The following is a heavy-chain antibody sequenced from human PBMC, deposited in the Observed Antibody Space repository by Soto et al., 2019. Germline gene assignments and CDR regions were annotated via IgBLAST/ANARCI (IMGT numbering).Heavy chain of an antibody. Sequence: QVQLVESGGGVVQPGRSLRLSCAASGFTFSGYGMHWVRQAPGKGLERVAVTRHDGSNTYYADSVRGRFTISRDNSKKMLYLQMNGLRAEDTAVYYCGRDGVGTTTDFGYFDYWCQGTLVTVSS. V-gene: IGHV3-33*01. CDR1: GFTFSGYG. J-gene: IGHJ4*02. CDR3: GRDGVGTTTDFGYFDY. CDR2: TRHDGSNT. D-gene: IGHD1-26*01.